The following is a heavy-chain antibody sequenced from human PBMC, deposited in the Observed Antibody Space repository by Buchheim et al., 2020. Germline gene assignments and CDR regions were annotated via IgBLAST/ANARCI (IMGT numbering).Heavy chain of an antibody. CDR2: ITSSSSHI. CDR3: ARVGGNYFEY. Sequence: EVHLVESGGGLVKPGGSLRLSCAASGFTFSSYALHWVRQAPGKGLEWVSSITSSSSHIYYADSVKGRFTIFRDNAKNSLYLQMNSLRAEDTAVYYCARVGGNYFEYWGQGTL. V-gene: IGHV3-21*01. J-gene: IGHJ4*02. CDR1: GFTFSSYA. D-gene: IGHD1-26*01.